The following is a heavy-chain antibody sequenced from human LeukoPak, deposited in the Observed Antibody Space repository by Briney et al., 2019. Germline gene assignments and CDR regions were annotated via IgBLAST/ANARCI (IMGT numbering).Heavy chain of an antibody. CDR2: IYSSGST. V-gene: IGHV4-4*07. J-gene: IGHJ4*02. D-gene: IGHD3-10*01. CDR3: ARLYSGSGTFLVPFDY. CDR1: GGSISSYY. Sequence: SETLSLTCTVSGGSISSYYWNWIRQPAGKGLEWIGRIYSSGSTNYNSSLKSRVIMSVDTSKNQFSLKLSSVTAADTAVYYCARLYSGSGTFLVPFDYWGQGTLVTVSS.